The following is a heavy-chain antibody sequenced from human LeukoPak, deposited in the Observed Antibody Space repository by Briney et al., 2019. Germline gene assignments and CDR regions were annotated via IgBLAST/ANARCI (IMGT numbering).Heavy chain of an antibody. J-gene: IGHJ3*02. CDR1: GFTFSSYE. V-gene: IGHV3-48*03. CDR2: ISGGGTTI. Sequence: PGGSLRLSCAASGFTFSSYEMNWVRQAPGKGLEWVSYISGGGTTIYFADSVKGRFTISRDNAKNSLYLQMNSLRAGDTAVYYCAREGWGLSVADAFDIWGQGTMVTVSS. CDR3: AREGWGLSVADAFDI. D-gene: IGHD1-26*01.